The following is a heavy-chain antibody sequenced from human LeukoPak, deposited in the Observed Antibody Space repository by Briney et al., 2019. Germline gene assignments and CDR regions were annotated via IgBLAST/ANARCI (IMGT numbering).Heavy chain of an antibody. D-gene: IGHD3-9*01. Sequence: GGSLRLSCAASGFTFSSYWMSWVRQAPGKGLEWVANIKEDGSEKYYVDSVKGRFTISRDNAKNSLYLQMNSLRAEDTAVYYCARGGPHYDILTGRSKPFDYWGQGTLVTVSS. J-gene: IGHJ4*02. V-gene: IGHV3-7*01. CDR2: IKEDGSEK. CDR1: GFTFSSYW. CDR3: ARGGPHYDILTGRSKPFDY.